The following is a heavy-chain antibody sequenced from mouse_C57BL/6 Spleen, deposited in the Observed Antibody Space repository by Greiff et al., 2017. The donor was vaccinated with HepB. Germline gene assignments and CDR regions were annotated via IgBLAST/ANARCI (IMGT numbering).Heavy chain of an antibody. CDR2: IDPSDSET. D-gene: IGHD2-4*01. CDR1: GYTFTSYW. J-gene: IGHJ1*03. Sequence: VKLQQPGAELVRPGSSVKLSCKASGYTFTSYWMHWVKQRPIQGLEWIGNIDPSDSETHYNQKFKDKATLTVDKSSSTAYMQLSSLTSEDSAVYYCARRAYYDYDVFHWYFDVWGTGTTVTVSS. CDR3: ARRAYYDYDVFHWYFDV. V-gene: IGHV1-52*01.